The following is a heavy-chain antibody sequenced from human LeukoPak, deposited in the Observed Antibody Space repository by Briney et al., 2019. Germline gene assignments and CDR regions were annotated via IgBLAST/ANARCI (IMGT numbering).Heavy chain of an antibody. CDR3: ARFERTQRLNWFDP. D-gene: IGHD1-1*01. CDR1: GYTFTSYG. V-gene: IGHV1-18*01. Sequence: ASVKVSCKASGYTFTSYGISWVRQAPGQGLEWMGWISAYNGNTNYAQKLQGRVTMTTDTSTSTAYMVLRSLRSDDTAVYYCARFERTQRLNWFDPWGQGTLVTVSS. CDR2: ISAYNGNT. J-gene: IGHJ5*02.